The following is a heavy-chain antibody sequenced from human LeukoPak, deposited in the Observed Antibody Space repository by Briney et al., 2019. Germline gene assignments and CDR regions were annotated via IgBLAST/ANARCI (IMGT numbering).Heavy chain of an antibody. J-gene: IGHJ6*02. Sequence: GGSLRLSCAASGFTFDDYAMHWVRQAPGKGLEWVSGISWNSGSIGYADSVKGRFTISRDNAKNSLYLQMNSLRAEDTALYYCAKGGDLGYYYGMDVWGQGTTVTVSS. V-gene: IGHV3-9*01. CDR3: AKGGDLGYYYGMDV. CDR1: GFTFDDYA. CDR2: ISWNSGSI. D-gene: IGHD3-16*01.